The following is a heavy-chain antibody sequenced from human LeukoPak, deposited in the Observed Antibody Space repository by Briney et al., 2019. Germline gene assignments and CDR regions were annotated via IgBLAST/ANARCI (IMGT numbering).Heavy chain of an antibody. Sequence: GGSLRLSCAASGFTFSSYAVNWVRQAPGKGLEWVSAISGSGGSIYYADSVKGRFTISRDNSKNTLYLQMNSLRAEDTAVYYCARVCGSTGCDYWGQGTLVTVSS. CDR1: GFTFSSYA. CDR2: ISGSGGSI. J-gene: IGHJ4*02. D-gene: IGHD2-2*01. V-gene: IGHV3-23*01. CDR3: ARVCGSTGCDY.